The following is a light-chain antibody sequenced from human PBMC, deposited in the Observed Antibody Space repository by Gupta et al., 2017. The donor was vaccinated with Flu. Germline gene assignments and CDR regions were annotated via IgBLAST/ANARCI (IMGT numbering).Light chain of an antibody. CDR3: LLSYSGALI. Sequence: QALVTQELSLTVSPGGTVTLTCGPSTGPVPSGHDPYWFQQKPGQVPKTLIYHTNKKHSWTPARFSASLLGGRAALTLSGAQPEDEADYYCLLSYSGALIFGGGTRLTVL. CDR2: HTN. V-gene: IGLV7-46*01. CDR1: TGPVPSGHD. J-gene: IGLJ2*01.